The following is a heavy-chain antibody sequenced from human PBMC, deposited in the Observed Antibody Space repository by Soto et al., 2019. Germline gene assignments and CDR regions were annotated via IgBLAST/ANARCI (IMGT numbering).Heavy chain of an antibody. J-gene: IGHJ4*02. D-gene: IGHD5-18*01. CDR1: GGTFSSYA. V-gene: IGHV1-69*13. CDR2: IIPIFGTA. Sequence: SVKVSCKASGGTFSSYAISWVRQAPGQGLEWMGGIIPIFGTANYAQKFQGRVTITADESTSTAYMGLSSLRSEDTAVYYCARDREVDLDTAMVFDYWGQGTLVTVSS. CDR3: ARDREVDLDTAMVFDY.